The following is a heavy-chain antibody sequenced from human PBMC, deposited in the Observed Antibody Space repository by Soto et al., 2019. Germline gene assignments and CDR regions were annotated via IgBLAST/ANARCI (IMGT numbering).Heavy chain of an antibody. Sequence: ASVQVSCKASGYTFTGYYMHWVRQAPGQGLEWMGWINPSSGSTNYAQKFQGRVTMTRDTSTSTVYMELSSLRSEDTAVYYCAREVTTFLDYWGQGTLVTAPQ. D-gene: IGHD4-17*01. CDR3: AREVTTFLDY. J-gene: IGHJ4*02. CDR1: GYTFTGYY. V-gene: IGHV1-2*02. CDR2: INPSSGST.